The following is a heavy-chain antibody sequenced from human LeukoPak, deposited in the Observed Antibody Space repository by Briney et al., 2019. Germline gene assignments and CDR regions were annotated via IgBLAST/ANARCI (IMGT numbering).Heavy chain of an antibody. J-gene: IGHJ4*02. Sequence: GGSLRLSCAASGFTFSSYEMNWVRQAPGKGLEWVSYISSSGSTIYYADSVKGRFTISRDNAKNSLCLQMNSLRAEDTAVYYCARPDSTTGYWGQGTLVTVSS. V-gene: IGHV3-48*03. CDR1: GFTFSSYE. CDR3: ARPDSTTGY. CDR2: ISSSGSTI. D-gene: IGHD2-2*01.